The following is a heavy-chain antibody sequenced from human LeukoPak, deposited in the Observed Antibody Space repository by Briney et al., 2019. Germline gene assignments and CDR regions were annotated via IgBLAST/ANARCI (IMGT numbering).Heavy chain of an antibody. V-gene: IGHV3-30*18. CDR3: AKDLRQVPYFDY. CDR2: ISYDGSNK. CDR1: GFTFSSYA. D-gene: IGHD4/OR15-4a*01. Sequence: GRSLRLSCAASGFTFSSYAMHWVRQAPGKGLEWVAVISYDGSNKYYADSVKGRFTISRDNSENTLYLQMNSLRAEDTAVYYRAKDLRQVPYFDYWGQGTLVTVSS. J-gene: IGHJ4*02.